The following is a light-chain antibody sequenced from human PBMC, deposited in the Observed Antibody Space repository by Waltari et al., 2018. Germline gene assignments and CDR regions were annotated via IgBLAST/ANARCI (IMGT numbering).Light chain of an antibody. V-gene: IGLV2-14*03. Sequence: QSALTQAASVSGSPGQSITISCTGASSDVGGYKSVSWYQQHPGKAPKVLISDVTNRPVGVSSRFAGAKSGHTASLTISGLQAEDEADYYCSSYTNSGTYVFGTGTKVTVL. CDR3: SSYTNSGTYV. J-gene: IGLJ1*01. CDR2: DVT. CDR1: SSDVGGYKS.